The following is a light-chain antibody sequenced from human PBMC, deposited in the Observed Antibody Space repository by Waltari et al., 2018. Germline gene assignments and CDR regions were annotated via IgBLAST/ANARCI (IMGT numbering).Light chain of an antibody. V-gene: IGKV1-39*01. Sequence: DIQMTQSPYPLSASVGDRVTITCRASQSVSSYLNWYQQKPGKAPRLLIYAASSLQSGVPSRFSGSGSGTDFALTISSLQPEDFETYYCQQSSSTPPWTFGQGTKVEIK. CDR3: QQSSSTPPWT. CDR2: AAS. J-gene: IGKJ1*01. CDR1: QSVSSY.